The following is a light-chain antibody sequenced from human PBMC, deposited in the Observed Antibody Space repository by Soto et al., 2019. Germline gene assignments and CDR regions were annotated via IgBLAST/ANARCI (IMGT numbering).Light chain of an antibody. V-gene: IGLV2-14*01. J-gene: IGLJ2*01. CDR1: SSDVGGYNY. CDR3: SSYTSSIS. Sequence: QAVVTQPASVSGSPGQSITIYCTGTSSDVGGYNYVSWYQQHPGKAPKLMIYDVNTRPSGVSNRFSGSKSGNTASLTISGLQAEDEADYYCSSYTSSISFGGGTKLTVL. CDR2: DVN.